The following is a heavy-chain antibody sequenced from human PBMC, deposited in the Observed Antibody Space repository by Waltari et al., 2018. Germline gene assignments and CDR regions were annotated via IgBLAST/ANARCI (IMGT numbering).Heavy chain of an antibody. V-gene: IGHV4-61*09. CDR2: FYSTGST. Sequence: QVQLQESGPGLVKPSQTLSLTCTVSGGSISSCTYYWTWVRQAAGKGLEWIGYFYSTGSTNYNPSLNNRVTISVDKSKNQFSLNLDSATAADTAVYYCVRGLRDADYQRWFDPWGQGALVTVSS. J-gene: IGHJ5*02. D-gene: IGHD4-17*01. CDR3: VRGLRDADYQRWFDP. CDR1: GGSISSCTYY.